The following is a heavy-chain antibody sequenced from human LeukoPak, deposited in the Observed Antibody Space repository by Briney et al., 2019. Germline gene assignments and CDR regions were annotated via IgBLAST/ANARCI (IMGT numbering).Heavy chain of an antibody. CDR2: INPNSGGT. J-gene: IGHJ6*02. V-gene: IGHV1-2*02. CDR1: GYTFTGYY. CDR3: ARRGGRFGELLSYYGMDV. D-gene: IGHD3-10*01. Sequence: ASVKVSCKASGYTFTGYYMHWVRQAPGQGLEWMGWINPNSGGTNYAQKFQGRVTMTRDTSISTAYMELSRLRSDDTAVYYCARRGGRFGELLSYYGMDVWGQGTTVTVSS.